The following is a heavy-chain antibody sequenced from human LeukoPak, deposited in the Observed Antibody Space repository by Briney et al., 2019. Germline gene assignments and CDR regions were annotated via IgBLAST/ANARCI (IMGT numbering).Heavy chain of an antibody. D-gene: IGHD3-10*01. V-gene: IGHV3-21*01. Sequence: PGGSLRLSCAASGFTFSSYSMNWVRQAPGKGLEWVSSISSSSSYIYYADSVKGRFTISRDNAKNSLYLQMNSLRAEDTAVYYCAIRSYDYYGSGSPIDYWGQGTLVTVSS. CDR2: ISSSSSYI. CDR3: AIRSYDYYGSGSPIDY. J-gene: IGHJ4*02. CDR1: GFTFSSYS.